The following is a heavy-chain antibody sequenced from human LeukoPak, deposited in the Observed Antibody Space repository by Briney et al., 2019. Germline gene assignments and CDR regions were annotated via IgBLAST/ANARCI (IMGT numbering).Heavy chain of an antibody. J-gene: IGHJ6*03. CDR1: GFTFSGSA. Sequence: GGSLRLSCAASGFTFSGSAMHWVRQASGKGLEWVGRIRSKANSYATAYAASVKGRFTIFRDDSKNTAYLQMNSLKTEDTAVYYCTSPSCGGDFSYYYYMDVWGKGTTVTVSS. CDR3: TSPSCGGDFSYYYYMDV. CDR2: IRSKANSYAT. D-gene: IGHD2-21*02. V-gene: IGHV3-73*01.